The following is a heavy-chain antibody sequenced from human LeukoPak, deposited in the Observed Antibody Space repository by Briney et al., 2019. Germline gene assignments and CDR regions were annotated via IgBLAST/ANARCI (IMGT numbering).Heavy chain of an antibody. CDR3: ARGLVVVTAPRLD. CDR2: INPDSGGT. D-gene: IGHD2-21*02. CDR1: GYTFTGFH. J-gene: IGHJ4*02. V-gene: IGHV1-2*02. Sequence: GASVKVSCKASGYTFTGFHMHWVRQAPGQGPEWVGWINPDSGGTNYAQKFQGRVTMTRDTSISTAYMELSRLSSDDTAVYYCARGLVVVTAPRLDWGQGTLVIVSS.